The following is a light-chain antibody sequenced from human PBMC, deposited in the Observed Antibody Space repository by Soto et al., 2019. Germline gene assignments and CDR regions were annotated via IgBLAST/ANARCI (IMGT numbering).Light chain of an antibody. CDR1: QSVSSY. Sequence: EIVLTQSPATLSLSPGERATISCRASQSVSSYLAWYQQKPGKAPRLLIYDASNRATGIPARFSGSGSGTDFTLTISSLEPEDFAVYYCQQRSNWPPLFTFGPGTKVDIK. CDR2: DAS. V-gene: IGKV3-11*01. CDR3: QQRSNWPPLFT. J-gene: IGKJ3*01.